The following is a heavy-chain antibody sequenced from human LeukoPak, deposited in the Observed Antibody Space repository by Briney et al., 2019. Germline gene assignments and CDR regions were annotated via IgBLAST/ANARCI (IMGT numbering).Heavy chain of an antibody. CDR3: ARVMSSGSPLDY. Sequence: PGGSLRLSCAASGFTFSRNWMSWVRQAPGKGLEWVANIKGDGSEKYYVDSVKGRFTISRDNAQNSLYLQMNSLRGEDTAVYYCARVMSSGSPLDYWGQGTLVTVSS. V-gene: IGHV3-7*02. D-gene: IGHD3-10*01. CDR1: GFTFSRNW. J-gene: IGHJ4*02. CDR2: IKGDGSEK.